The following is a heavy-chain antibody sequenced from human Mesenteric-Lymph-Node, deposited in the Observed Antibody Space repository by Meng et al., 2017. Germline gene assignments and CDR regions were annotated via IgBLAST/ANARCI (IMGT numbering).Heavy chain of an antibody. CDR2: TSHSGST. CDR3: ASSDYYRSDY. CDR1: GGSISSGDYY. V-gene: IGHV4-30-4*01. Sequence: QVQLKESGPGLVKPSQTLSLTCTVSGGSISSGDYYWSWIRQPPGKGLEWIGETSHSGSTNYSPSLKSRVTISLDKSKNQLSLKLNSVTAADTAVYYCASSDYYRSDYWGQGTLVTVSS. D-gene: IGHD3-22*01. J-gene: IGHJ4*02.